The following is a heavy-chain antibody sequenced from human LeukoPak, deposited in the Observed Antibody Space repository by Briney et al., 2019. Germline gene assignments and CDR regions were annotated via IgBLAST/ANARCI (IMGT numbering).Heavy chain of an antibody. Sequence: ASVKVSCKASGGTFSRYGISWVRQAPGQGLEWMGGIIPLFGTPKYAQKFQGRVTITADESTSTAYMELSSLRCEDRAVYYCAREWNYESSAYFYSYWGQGTLVTVSS. J-gene: IGHJ4*02. D-gene: IGHD3-22*01. CDR2: IIPLFGTP. V-gene: IGHV1-69*13. CDR1: GGTFSRYG. CDR3: AREWNYESSAYFYSY.